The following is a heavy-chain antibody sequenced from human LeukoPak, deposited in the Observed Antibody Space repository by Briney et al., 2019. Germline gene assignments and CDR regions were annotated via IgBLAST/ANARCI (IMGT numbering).Heavy chain of an antibody. J-gene: IGHJ4*02. D-gene: IGHD4-11*01. Sequence: SVKVSCKASGGTFSSYAISWVRQAPGQRLEWMGGIIPIFGTANYAQKFQGRVTITTDESTSTAYMELSSLRSEDTAVYYCARGESEDYSIDYWGQGTLVTVSS. CDR2: IIPIFGTA. V-gene: IGHV1-69*05. CDR3: ARGESEDYSIDY. CDR1: GGTFSSYA.